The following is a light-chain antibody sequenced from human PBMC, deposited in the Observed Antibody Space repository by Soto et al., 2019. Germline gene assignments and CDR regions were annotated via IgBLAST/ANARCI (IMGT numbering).Light chain of an antibody. CDR2: EVS. CDR1: SSDVGGYNY. J-gene: IGLJ2*01. V-gene: IGLV2-8*01. Sequence: QSALTQPPSASGSPGQSVTISCTGTSSDVGGYNYVSCYQQHPGKAPKLMIYEVSKRPSGVPDRFSGTKSGNTASLTVSRLQAEDEADYYCSSYAGSNNFVVFGGGTKVTVL. CDR3: SSYAGSNNFVV.